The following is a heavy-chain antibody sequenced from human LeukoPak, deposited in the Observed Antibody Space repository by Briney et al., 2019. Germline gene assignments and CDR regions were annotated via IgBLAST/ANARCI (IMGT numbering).Heavy chain of an antibody. CDR3: ARDQDGSLSAAFDY. V-gene: IGHV3-7*01. Sequence: PGGSLRLSCAAPGFTFSSYWMSWVRQAPGKGLEWVANIKQDGSEKYYVDSVKGRFTISRDNAKNSLYLQMNSLRAEDTAVYYCARDQDGSLSAAFDYWGQGTLVTVSS. CDR2: IKQDGSEK. D-gene: IGHD6-13*01. J-gene: IGHJ4*02. CDR1: GFTFSSYW.